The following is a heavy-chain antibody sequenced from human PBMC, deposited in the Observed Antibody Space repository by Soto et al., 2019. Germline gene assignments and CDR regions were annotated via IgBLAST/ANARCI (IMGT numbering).Heavy chain of an antibody. Sequence: QVQLVQSGAEVRKPESSVNVSCKASGGTFSRHAISWVRQAPGQGLQWMGGIIPNFGTANHAQKFQGRVTIIADESTSTAYMELSSLRSEDTAIYYCARGWGYDSSDYYYAYWGQGTLVIVSS. V-gene: IGHV1-69*01. CDR2: IIPNFGTA. D-gene: IGHD3-22*01. CDR3: ARGWGYDSSDYYYAY. J-gene: IGHJ4*02. CDR1: GGTFSRHA.